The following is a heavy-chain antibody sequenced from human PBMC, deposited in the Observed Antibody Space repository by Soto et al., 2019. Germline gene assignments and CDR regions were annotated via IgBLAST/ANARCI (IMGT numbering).Heavy chain of an antibody. V-gene: IGHV3-33*08. CDR1: GFTFSSYG. D-gene: IGHD3-22*01. CDR3: ARGYYYDSSGYYFDAFDI. J-gene: IGHJ3*02. CDR2: IWHDSSNK. Sequence: GGSLRLSCAASGFTFSSYGMHWVRQAPGKGLEWVAVIWHDSSNKYYGDSVKGRFTISRDNSENTLYLQMNSLRVEDTAVYYCARGYYYDSSGYYFDAFDIWGQGTMVTVSS.